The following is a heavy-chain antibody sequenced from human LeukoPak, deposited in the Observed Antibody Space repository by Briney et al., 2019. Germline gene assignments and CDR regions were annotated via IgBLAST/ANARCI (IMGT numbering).Heavy chain of an antibody. D-gene: IGHD2-2*01. CDR3: ARETGPAAMDY. V-gene: IGHV3-21*01. CDR2: ISSSGSYI. J-gene: IGHJ4*02. CDR1: AFTFSSYS. Sequence: GGSLRLSCAASAFTFSSYSMNWVRQAPGKGLEWVSSISSSGSYIYYADSVKGRFTISRDNAKNSLYLQMNSLRAEDTAVYYCARETGPAAMDYWGQGTLVTVSS.